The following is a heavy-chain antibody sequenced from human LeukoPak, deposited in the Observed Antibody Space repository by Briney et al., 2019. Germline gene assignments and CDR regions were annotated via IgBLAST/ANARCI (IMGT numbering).Heavy chain of an antibody. V-gene: IGHV1-18*01. J-gene: IGHJ4*02. D-gene: IGHD3-3*01. CDR1: GYAFDYYG. Sequence: ASVKVSCKASGYAFDYYGITWVRQAPGQGLEWVGWISLNNGNTHYTKYAQRFQGRVTLTADTSTATAYMELRGLRSDDTAVYYCQRVTIFGVVIDFDYWGQGTLVAVSS. CDR3: QRVTIFGVVIDFDY. CDR2: ISLNNGNT.